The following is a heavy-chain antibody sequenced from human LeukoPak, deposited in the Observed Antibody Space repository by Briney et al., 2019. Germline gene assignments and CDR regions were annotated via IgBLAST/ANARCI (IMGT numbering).Heavy chain of an antibody. V-gene: IGHV4-59*01. Sequence: SETLSLTCTVSGGSISSYYWSWIRQPPGKGLEWIGYIYYSGSTNYNPSLKSRVTISVDTSKNQFSLKLSSVTAADTAVYYCARSHTAMVSYYYGMDVWGQGTTVTVSS. CDR3: ARSHTAMVSYYYGMDV. D-gene: IGHD5-18*01. CDR2: IYYSGST. CDR1: GGSISSYY. J-gene: IGHJ6*02.